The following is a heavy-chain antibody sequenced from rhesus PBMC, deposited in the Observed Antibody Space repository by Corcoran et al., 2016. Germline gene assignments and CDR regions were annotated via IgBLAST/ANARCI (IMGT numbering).Heavy chain of an antibody. J-gene: IGHJ4*01. Sequence: EVQLVESGGGLVQPGGSLRLSCAASGFTFSNDDMNWVRQAAGKRLECVSYIGTTGQTHSSADSVKGRFTISRDNAKKSLSLQMSSLRAEDTAVYYCTRILDSWGQGVLVTVSS. V-gene: IGHV3-136*01. CDR1: GFTFSNDD. CDR2: IGTTGQTH. CDR3: TRILDS.